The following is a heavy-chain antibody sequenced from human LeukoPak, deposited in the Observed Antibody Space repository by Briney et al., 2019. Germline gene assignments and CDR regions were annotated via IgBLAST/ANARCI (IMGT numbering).Heavy chain of an antibody. J-gene: IGHJ5*02. CDR1: GYTFTNYY. D-gene: IGHD6-19*01. CDR3: ATYIAMPGSRWDWFDP. Sequence: ASVKVSCKASGYTFTNYYVHWVRQAPGQGLDWMGIINPSGGSTSYAQKFQGRVNMARDMSTSTVYVELRSLRSDDTAVYYCATYIAMPGSRWDWFDPWGQGTLVTVSS. CDR2: INPSGGST. V-gene: IGHV1-46*01.